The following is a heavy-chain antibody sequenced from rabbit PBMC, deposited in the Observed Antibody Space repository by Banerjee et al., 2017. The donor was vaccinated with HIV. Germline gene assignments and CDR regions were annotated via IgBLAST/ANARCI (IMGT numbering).Heavy chain of an antibody. D-gene: IGHD8-1*01. Sequence: QEQLEESGGDLVKPEGSLTLTCTASGFSFSNKYVMCWVRQAPGKGLELIACIYSSNGDKWYASWVNGRFTISRSTSLNTVDLKMTSLTVADTATYFCARYDAGISDYIFNLWGPGTLVTVS. CDR3: ARYDAGISDYIFNL. V-gene: IGHV1S43*01. CDR2: IYSSNGDK. J-gene: IGHJ4*01. CDR1: GFSFSNKYV.